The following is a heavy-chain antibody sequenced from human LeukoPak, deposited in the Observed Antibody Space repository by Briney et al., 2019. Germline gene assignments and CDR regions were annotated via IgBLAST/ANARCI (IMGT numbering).Heavy chain of an antibody. J-gene: IGHJ4*02. Sequence: GGSLRLSCAASGFLVSSKYMSWVRQAPGKGLEWVSVIYSGGSTYYADSVKGRFTISRDNSKNTVYLQMNSLRAEDTAVYYCVRVNDYGDYPYYFDSWGQGTLVTVSS. CDR2: IYSGGST. D-gene: IGHD4-17*01. CDR1: GFLVSSKY. CDR3: VRVNDYGDYPYYFDS. V-gene: IGHV3-66*01.